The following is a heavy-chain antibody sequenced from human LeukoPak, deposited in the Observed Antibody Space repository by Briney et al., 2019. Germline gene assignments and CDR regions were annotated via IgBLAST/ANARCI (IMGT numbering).Heavy chain of an antibody. CDR3: ARSLGHYHYYMDV. CDR2: ISTYDGNT. CDR1: GYTFTSYD. V-gene: IGHV1-18*01. D-gene: IGHD3-16*01. J-gene: IGHJ6*03. Sequence: GASVKVSCKASGYTFTSYDISWVRETPGQGLEWMGWISTYDGNTNYAQKLQGIVTMTTDTSTSTAHMELRSLRSDDAALYYCARSLGHYHYYMDVCFKGTTVTDSS.